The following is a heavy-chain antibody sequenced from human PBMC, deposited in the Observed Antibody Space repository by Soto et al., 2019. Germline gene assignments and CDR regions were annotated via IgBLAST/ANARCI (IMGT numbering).Heavy chain of an antibody. Sequence: EVQLLESGGGLVQPGGSLRLSCAASGFTFSSYVMSWVRQAPGKGLDWVSGISGSGGHTYYADSVKGRFTISRDNSKNTLDLQMNSLRAEDTAVYFCAKDGSYYDSPTESDSWGQGTLVTVSS. J-gene: IGHJ4*02. V-gene: IGHV3-23*01. CDR1: GFTFSSYV. D-gene: IGHD3-22*01. CDR3: AKDGSYYDSPTESDS. CDR2: ISGSGGHT.